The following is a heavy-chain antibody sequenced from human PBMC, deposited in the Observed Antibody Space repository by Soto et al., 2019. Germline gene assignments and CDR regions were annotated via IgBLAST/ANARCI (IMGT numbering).Heavy chain of an antibody. D-gene: IGHD4-17*01. Sequence: ASVKVSCKASGYTFTSYDINWVRQATGQGLEWMGWMNPNSGNTGYAQKFQGRVTTTRDTSVSTAYMELSSLRSEDTALYYCARATDYDRHYGMDVWGQGTTVTVSS. CDR2: MNPNSGNT. CDR3: ARATDYDRHYGMDV. CDR1: GYTFTSYD. V-gene: IGHV1-8*01. J-gene: IGHJ6*02.